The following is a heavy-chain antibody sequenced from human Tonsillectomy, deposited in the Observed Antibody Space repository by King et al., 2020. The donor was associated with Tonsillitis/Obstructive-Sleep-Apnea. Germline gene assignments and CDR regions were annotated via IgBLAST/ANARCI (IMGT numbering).Heavy chain of an antibody. V-gene: IGHV4-34*01. J-gene: IGHJ4*02. CDR3: ARGPPLDYSNYILDY. CDR2: INHSGST. D-gene: IGHD4-11*01. Sequence: VQLQQWGAGLLKPSETLSLTCAVYGGSFSGYYWSWIRQPPGKGLELIGEINHSGSTNYNPSLKSRVTISVDPSKNQFSLNMSSVTAADTAVYYCARGPPLDYSNYILDYWGQGTLFTVSS. CDR1: GGSFSGYY.